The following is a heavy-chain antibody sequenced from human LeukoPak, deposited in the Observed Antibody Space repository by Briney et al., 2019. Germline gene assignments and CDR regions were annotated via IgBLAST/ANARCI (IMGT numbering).Heavy chain of an antibody. CDR1: GFTFSSYA. CDR2: ISGSGAGT. V-gene: IGHV3-23*01. D-gene: IGHD3-10*01. Sequence: GGSLRLSCAASGFTFSSYAMSWVRQAPGKGLEWVSTISGSGAGTYYAVSVKGRFTISRDNPKNTLYLQMNSLRAEDTAIYYCAKGTRGSGTSYNDDYWGQGTLVTVSS. CDR3: AKGTRGSGTSYNDDY. J-gene: IGHJ4*02.